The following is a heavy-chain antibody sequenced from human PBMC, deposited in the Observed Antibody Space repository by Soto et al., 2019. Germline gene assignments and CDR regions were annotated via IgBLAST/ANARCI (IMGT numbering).Heavy chain of an antibody. CDR3: AREGRFLEWPDYYYYGMDV. V-gene: IGHV3-30-3*01. CDR2: ISYDGSNK. Sequence: HPGGSLRLSCAASGFTFSSYAMHWVRQAPGKGLEWVAVISYDGSNKYYADSVKGRFTISRDNSKDTLYLQMNSLRAEDTAVYYCAREGRFLEWPDYYYYGMDVWGQGTTVTVSS. J-gene: IGHJ6*02. D-gene: IGHD3-3*01. CDR1: GFTFSSYA.